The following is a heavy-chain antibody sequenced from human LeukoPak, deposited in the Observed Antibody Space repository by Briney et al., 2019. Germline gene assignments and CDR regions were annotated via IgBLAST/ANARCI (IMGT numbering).Heavy chain of an antibody. Sequence: GGSLRLSCAASGFTFSSYNMNWVRQAPGKGLEWISYISSSSSTIYYADSVKGRFTISRDNVKNSLYLQMNSLRAEDTAVYYCAKDQDIVVTSYDYWGQGTLVTVSS. CDR1: GFTFSSYN. J-gene: IGHJ4*02. V-gene: IGHV3-48*01. D-gene: IGHD2-2*01. CDR2: ISSSSSTI. CDR3: AKDQDIVVTSYDY.